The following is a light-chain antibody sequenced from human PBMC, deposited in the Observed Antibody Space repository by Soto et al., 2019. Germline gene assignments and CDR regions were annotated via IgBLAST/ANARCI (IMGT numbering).Light chain of an antibody. CDR3: LIYYGGAQLV. CDR2: TKN. J-gene: IGLJ3*02. CDR1: TGEVTGGNY. V-gene: IGLV7-43*01. Sequence: QAVVTQEPSLAVSPGGTVTLTCAYTTGEVTGGNYTSWFQQRPGQAPRMLIYTKNSTRSWTPARFSGSLHGDKATLTLSGVQPEDEAYYYCLIYYGGAQLVFGGGTKLTVL.